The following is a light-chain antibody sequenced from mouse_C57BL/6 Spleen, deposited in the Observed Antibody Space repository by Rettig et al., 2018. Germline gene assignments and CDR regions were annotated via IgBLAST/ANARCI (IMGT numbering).Light chain of an antibody. CDR3: QQYSSYPLT. J-gene: IGKJ5*01. Sequence: DIVMPQSHKFMSTSVGDRVSISCKASQDVDTAVAWYQQKPGQSPKLLIYWASTRHTGVPDRFTGSGSGTDFTLTISNVQSEDLADYFCQQYSSYPLTFGAGTKLEL. V-gene: IGKV6-23*01. CDR1: QDVDTA. CDR2: WAS.